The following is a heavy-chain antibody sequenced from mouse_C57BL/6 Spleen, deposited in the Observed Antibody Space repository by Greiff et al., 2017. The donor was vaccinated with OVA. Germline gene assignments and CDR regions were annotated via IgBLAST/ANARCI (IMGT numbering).Heavy chain of an antibody. D-gene: IGHD1-1*01. CDR1: GYTFTSYW. CDR2: INPSNGGT. Sequence: VKLMESGTELVKPGASVKLSCKASGYTFTSYWMHRVKQRPGQGLEWIGNINPSNGGTNYNEKFKSKATLTVDKSSSTAYMQLSSLTSEDSAVYYCARFTTVVATLDYWGQGTTLTVSS. V-gene: IGHV1-53*01. CDR3: ARFTTVVATLDY. J-gene: IGHJ2*01.